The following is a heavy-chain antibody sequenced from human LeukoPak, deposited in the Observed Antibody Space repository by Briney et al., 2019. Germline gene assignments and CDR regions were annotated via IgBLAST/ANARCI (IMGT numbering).Heavy chain of an antibody. J-gene: IGHJ4*02. V-gene: IGHV3-23*01. CDR1: GFTFTSYA. CDR2: IGVSGGNT. CDR3: AKYLSALDY. Sequence: PGGSLRLPCAASGFTFTSYAMSWVRQAPGKGLEWVSAIGVSGGNTYYADPVKGRFTISRDNLKNTLYLQMNSLRAEDTAVCYCAKYLSALDYWGQGALVTVSS. D-gene: IGHD2-15*01.